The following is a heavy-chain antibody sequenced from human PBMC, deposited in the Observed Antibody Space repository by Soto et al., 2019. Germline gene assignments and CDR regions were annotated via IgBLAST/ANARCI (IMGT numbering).Heavy chain of an antibody. Sequence: SVKVSCKACGGTISSYAISGVRQAPGQGLEWMGGIIPIFGTANYAQKFQGRVTITADESTSTAYMELSSLRSEDTAVYYCARGFGIAVAGTLSFTFDYWGQGTLVTVSS. V-gene: IGHV1-69*13. CDR2: IIPIFGTA. CDR1: GGTISSYA. J-gene: IGHJ4*02. D-gene: IGHD6-19*01. CDR3: ARGFGIAVAGTLSFTFDY.